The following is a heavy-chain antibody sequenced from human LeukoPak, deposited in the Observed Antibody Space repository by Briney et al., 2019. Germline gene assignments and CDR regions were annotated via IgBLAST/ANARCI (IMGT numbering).Heavy chain of an antibody. CDR3: AKSGYDAFDI. V-gene: IGHV3-72*01. Sequence: GGSLRLSCAASGFTFSSYEMNWVRQAPGKGLEWVGRTRNKANSYTTEYAASVKGRFTLSRDDSKNSLYLQMNSLKTEDTAMYYCAKSGYDAFDIWGQGTVVTVSS. D-gene: IGHD3-3*01. CDR2: TRNKANSYTT. J-gene: IGHJ3*02. CDR1: GFTFSSYE.